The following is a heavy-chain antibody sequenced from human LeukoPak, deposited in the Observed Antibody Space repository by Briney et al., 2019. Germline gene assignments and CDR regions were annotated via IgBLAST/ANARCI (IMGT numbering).Heavy chain of an antibody. D-gene: IGHD3-10*01. V-gene: IGHV3-21*01. J-gene: IGHJ4*02. CDR1: GFSFSNYS. Sequence: GGSLRLSCAASGFSFSNYSMTWVRQAPGKGLEWVSSISSSSRYIYYSDSVKGRFTISRDNAKSSLFLQMNRLGAEDTAVYYCARSLDYYGSGRFDYWGQGTQLSVSS. CDR2: ISSSSRYI. CDR3: ARSLDYYGSGRFDY.